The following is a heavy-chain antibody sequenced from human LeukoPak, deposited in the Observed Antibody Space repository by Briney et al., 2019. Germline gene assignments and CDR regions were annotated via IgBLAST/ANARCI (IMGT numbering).Heavy chain of an antibody. CDR2: IYYSGST. V-gene: IGHV4-31*03. CDR1: GGSISSGGYS. CDR3: ARYTVTTQKDAFDN. D-gene: IGHD4-17*01. J-gene: IGHJ3*02. Sequence: ASQTLSLTCTVSGGSISSGGYSWSWIRQHPGKGLEWIGYIYYSGSTYYNPSLKSRVTISVDTSKNQFSLKLSSVTAADTAVYYCARYTVTTQKDAFDNWGQGTMVTVPS.